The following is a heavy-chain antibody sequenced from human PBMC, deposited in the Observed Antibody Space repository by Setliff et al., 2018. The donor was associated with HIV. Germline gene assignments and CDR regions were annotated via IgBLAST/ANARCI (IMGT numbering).Heavy chain of an antibody. CDR1: GFTFSFHA. CDR3: AKDYTTTFWEYNWFDL. J-gene: IGHJ5*02. Sequence: QLGGSLRLSCAASGFTFSFHAMTWVRQAPGKGLEWVSGINGDGDSTYYADSVKGRFTVSRDNSKDTLTLQMNDLRAEDTGLYYCAKDYTTTFWEYNWFDLWGQGTLVTVSS. D-gene: IGHD3-3*01. V-gene: IGHV3-23*01. CDR2: INGDGDST.